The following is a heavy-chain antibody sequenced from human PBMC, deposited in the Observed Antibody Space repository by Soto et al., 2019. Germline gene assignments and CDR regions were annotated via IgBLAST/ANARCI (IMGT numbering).Heavy chain of an antibody. V-gene: IGHV4-38-2*01. CDR2: IYHSGST. CDR3: ARHPPNTYYYDSSGYVGNWFDP. J-gene: IGHJ5*02. CDR1: GYSISSGYY. D-gene: IGHD3-22*01. Sequence: PSETLSLTCAVSGYSISSGYYWGWIRQPPGKGLEWIGSIYHSGSTYYNPSLKSRITISVDTSKNQFSLKLSSVTAADTAVYYFARHPPNTYYYDSSGYVGNWFDPWGQGTLVTVSS.